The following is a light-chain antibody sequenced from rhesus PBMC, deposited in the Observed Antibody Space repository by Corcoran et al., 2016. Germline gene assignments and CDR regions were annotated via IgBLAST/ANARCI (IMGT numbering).Light chain of an antibody. CDR1: QSVGSD. Sequence: EIVMTQSPATLSLSPGERATLSCRASQSVGSDVTWYQQQPEQAPRLLISGASSRATGIPDRFSGSGSGTDFPLTIRPLEPEAFAVYYCHQYSGWPTFGQGTKGEIK. V-gene: IGKV3S9*01. CDR3: HQYSGWPT. J-gene: IGKJ1*01. CDR2: GAS.